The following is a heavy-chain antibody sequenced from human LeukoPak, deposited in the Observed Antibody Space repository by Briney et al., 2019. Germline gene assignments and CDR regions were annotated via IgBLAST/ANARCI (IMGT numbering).Heavy chain of an antibody. CDR2: ISWNSGSI. CDR1: GFIFDDYA. Sequence: GRSLRLSCAASGFIFDDYAMHRVWQAPGEGLEWVSGISWNSGSIGYADSVKGRFTISRDNAKNSLYLQMNSLRAEDTALYYCAKGSYYDILTGYFDYWGQGTLVTVSS. D-gene: IGHD3-9*01. CDR3: AKGSYYDILTGYFDY. J-gene: IGHJ4*02. V-gene: IGHV3-9*01.